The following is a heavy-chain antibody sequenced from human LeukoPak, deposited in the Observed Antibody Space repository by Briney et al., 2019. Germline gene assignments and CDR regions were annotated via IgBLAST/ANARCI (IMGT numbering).Heavy chain of an antibody. CDR3: AKVLDALNSSWRYYFDY. CDR2: IRYDGGNK. V-gene: IGHV3-30*02. J-gene: IGHJ4*02. Sequence: GGSLRLSCAASGFTFSSDGMQSVRQAPGKGLEWVAFIRYDGGNKYYADSVKGRFTISRDNSKNTLYLQMNSLRAEDTAVYYCAKVLDALNSSWRYYFDYWGQGTLVTVSS. CDR1: GFTFSSDG. D-gene: IGHD6-13*01.